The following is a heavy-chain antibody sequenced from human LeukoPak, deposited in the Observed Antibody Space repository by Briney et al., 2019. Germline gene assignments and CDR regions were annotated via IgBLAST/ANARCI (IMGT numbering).Heavy chain of an antibody. D-gene: IGHD5-12*01. CDR2: IYSGGST. Sequence: GGSLRLSCAASGFTVSSNYMSWVRQAPGKGLEWVSVIYSGGSTYYADSVEGRFTISRDNSKNTLYLQMNSLRAEDTAVYYCARDPGGYDPYYFDYWGQGTLVTVSS. CDR1: GFTVSSNY. CDR3: ARDPGGYDPYYFDY. V-gene: IGHV3-66*01. J-gene: IGHJ4*02.